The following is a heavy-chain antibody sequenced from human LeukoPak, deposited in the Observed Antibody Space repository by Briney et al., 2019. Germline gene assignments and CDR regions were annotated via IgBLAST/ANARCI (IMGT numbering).Heavy chain of an antibody. D-gene: IGHD3-22*01. Sequence: SETLSLTCAVYGGSFSGYYWSRIGQPPGKGLEWIGEINHSGSTNYNPSLKSRVTISVDTSKNQFSLKRSSVHAANTADYYCARDGTYFDSSGYYSEWNWSAPWGQGTPATV. V-gene: IGHV4-34*01. J-gene: IGHJ5*02. CDR3: ARDGTYFDSSGYYSEWNWSAP. CDR1: GGSFSGYY. CDR2: INHSGST.